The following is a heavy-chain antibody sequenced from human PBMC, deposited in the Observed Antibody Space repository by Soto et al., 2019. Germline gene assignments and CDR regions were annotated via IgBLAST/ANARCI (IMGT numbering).Heavy chain of an antibody. Sequence: QIQLVQSETEVKEPGSSVKVSCKTSGYTFIHFGITWVRQAPGQGLEWMGWISPFNGHTHYAQTFPGIGNMTTDTSTAEASLELRDLRSDNTDVYYCAREPSGTTAGRNYFDPCGRGTLGTVYS. D-gene: IGHD1-7*01. J-gene: IGHJ5*02. V-gene: IGHV1-18*01. CDR3: AREPSGTTAGRNYFDP. CDR2: ISPFNGHT. CDR1: GYTFIHFG.